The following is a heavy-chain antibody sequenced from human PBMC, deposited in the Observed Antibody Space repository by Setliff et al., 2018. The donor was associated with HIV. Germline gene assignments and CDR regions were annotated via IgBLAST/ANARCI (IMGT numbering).Heavy chain of an antibody. D-gene: IGHD2-21*02. CDR1: GGYITSYY. V-gene: IGHV4-59*12. CDR3: VRDPPLTPTDADHPFDI. Sequence: LSLTCTVSGGYITSYYWNWIRQSPGKGLEWIGYIFDSGTTKYNPSVTSRVTISVDASKNQFFLQLISVTAADTAVYYCVRDPPLTPTDADHPFDIWGQGTMVTVSS. J-gene: IGHJ3*02. CDR2: IFDSGTT.